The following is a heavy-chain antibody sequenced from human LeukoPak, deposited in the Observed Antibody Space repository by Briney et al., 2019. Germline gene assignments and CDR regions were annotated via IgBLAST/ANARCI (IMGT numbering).Heavy chain of an antibody. CDR3: AKSPGGATTEFDY. Sequence: PGGSLRLSCAASGFTFSSYAMSWVRQAPGKGLEWVSSITGSGGSTYYADSVKGRFTISRDNSKNTLYLQMNSLRAEDTAIYYCAKSPGGATTEFDYWGQGTLVTVSS. J-gene: IGHJ4*02. D-gene: IGHD1-26*01. CDR1: GFTFSSYA. CDR2: ITGSGGST. V-gene: IGHV3-23*01.